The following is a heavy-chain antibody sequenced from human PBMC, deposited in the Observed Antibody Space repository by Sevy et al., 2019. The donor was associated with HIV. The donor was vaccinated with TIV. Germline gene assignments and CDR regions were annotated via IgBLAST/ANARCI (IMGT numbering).Heavy chain of an antibody. CDR2: ISGSGGAT. CDR3: AKGDRTFYGMDV. J-gene: IGHJ6*02. CDR1: GFTFARYA. D-gene: IGHD3-16*01. Sequence: GGSLRLSCAASGFTFARYAMNWVRQAPGKGLEWVSAISGSGGATYYAESVEGRFTISRDNSRETLYVQMNSLRVEDTAVYYCAKGDRTFYGMDVWGQGTTVTFSS. V-gene: IGHV3-23*01.